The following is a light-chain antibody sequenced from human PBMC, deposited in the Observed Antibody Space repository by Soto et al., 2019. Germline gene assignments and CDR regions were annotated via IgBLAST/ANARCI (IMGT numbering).Light chain of an antibody. J-gene: IGKJ1*01. V-gene: IGKV1-6*01. CDR3: LHDYNYPRT. CDR1: QGIRND. CDR2: AAS. Sequence: AIQLTQSPSSLSASVGDRVTITCRASQGIRNDLGWYQQKPGKAPNLLIYAASSLQSGVPSRFIGSGSGTDFTLTISRLEPEDFATYYCLHDYNYPRTFGQGTKV.